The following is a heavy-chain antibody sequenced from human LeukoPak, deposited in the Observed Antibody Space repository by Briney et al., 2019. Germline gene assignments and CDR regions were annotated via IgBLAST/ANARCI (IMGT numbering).Heavy chain of an antibody. Sequence: GASVKVSCKASGYTFTGYYMHWVRQAPGQGLEWMGWINPNSGGTNYAQKFQGRVTMTRDTSISTAYMELSRLRSDDTAVYYCARSGITMVRGVRQNWFDPWGQGTLVTVSS. CDR3: ARSGITMVRGVRQNWFDP. J-gene: IGHJ5*02. CDR1: GYTFTGYY. D-gene: IGHD3-10*01. V-gene: IGHV1-2*02. CDR2: INPNSGGT.